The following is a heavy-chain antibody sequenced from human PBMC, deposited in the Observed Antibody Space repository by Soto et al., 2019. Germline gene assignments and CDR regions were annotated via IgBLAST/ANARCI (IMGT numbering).Heavy chain of an antibody. D-gene: IGHD1-7*01. J-gene: IGHJ4*02. Sequence: SSETLSLTCSVSGGSVTGGTYYWTWIRQPPGKGLEWIGDVYFTGSTKYNPSLKSRITISLDTSKNQFSLRLSSVTTADTAVYYCARENFGTASFDSWGQGTLVTVSS. V-gene: IGHV4-61*01. CDR3: ARENFGTASFDS. CDR2: VYFTGST. CDR1: GGSVTGGTYY.